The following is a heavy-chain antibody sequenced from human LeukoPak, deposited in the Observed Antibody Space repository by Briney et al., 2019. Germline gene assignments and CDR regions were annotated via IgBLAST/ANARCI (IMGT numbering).Heavy chain of an antibody. CDR3: ARGRGVPRPRTLHYYYYGMDV. CDR2: MNPNSGNT. Sequence: ASVKVSCKASGYTFTSYDINWVRQATGQGLEWMGWMNPNSGNTGYAQKFQGRVTMTRNTSISTAYMELSSLRSEDTAVYYCARGRGVPRPRTLHYYYYGMDVWGQGTTVTVSS. J-gene: IGHJ6*02. CDR1: GYTFTSYD. V-gene: IGHV1-8*01. D-gene: IGHD1-14*01.